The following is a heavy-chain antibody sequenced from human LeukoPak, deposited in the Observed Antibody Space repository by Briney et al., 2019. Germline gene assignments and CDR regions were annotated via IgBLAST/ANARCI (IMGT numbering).Heavy chain of an antibody. V-gene: IGHV3-23*01. D-gene: IGHD6-13*01. CDR3: ARSSYSSSWYTQSFLSDYYMDV. CDR2: ISRSGDST. Sequence: GGSLRLSCAASGFTFSNYAMDWVRQAPGKGLEWVSSISRSGDSTYYADSVKGRFTISRDNSKNTLYLQMNSLRAEDTAVYYCARSSYSSSWYTQSFLSDYYMDVWGKGTTVTVSS. CDR1: GFTFSNYA. J-gene: IGHJ6*03.